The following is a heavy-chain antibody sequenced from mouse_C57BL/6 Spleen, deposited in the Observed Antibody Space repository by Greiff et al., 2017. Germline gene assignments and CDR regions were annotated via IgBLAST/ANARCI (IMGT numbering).Heavy chain of an antibody. CDR3: ARPPAWGSSHWYFDV. Sequence: QVQLQQSGAELARPGASVKLSCKASGYTFTSYGISWVKQRTGQGLEWIGEIYPRSGNTYYNEKFKGKATLTADKSSSTAYMELRSLTSEDSAVYFCARPPAWGSSHWYFDVWGTGTTVTVSS. D-gene: IGHD1-1*01. CDR1: GYTFTSYG. CDR2: IYPRSGNT. V-gene: IGHV1-81*01. J-gene: IGHJ1*03.